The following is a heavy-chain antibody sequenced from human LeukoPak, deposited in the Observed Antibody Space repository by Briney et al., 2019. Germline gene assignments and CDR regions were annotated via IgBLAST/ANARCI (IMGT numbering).Heavy chain of an antibody. CDR1: GFTFSSYA. D-gene: IGHD2-15*01. Sequence: PGGSLRLSCAASGFTFSSYAMSWVRQAPGKGLDRVSVISGTGGRTYYTDSVKGRFTISRDNYKNTLYLQMNSLRAEDTAVYFCAKSGVLAAIGECFDYWGQGTLITVSS. CDR2: ISGTGGRT. CDR3: AKSGVLAAIGECFDY. V-gene: IGHV3-23*01. J-gene: IGHJ4*02.